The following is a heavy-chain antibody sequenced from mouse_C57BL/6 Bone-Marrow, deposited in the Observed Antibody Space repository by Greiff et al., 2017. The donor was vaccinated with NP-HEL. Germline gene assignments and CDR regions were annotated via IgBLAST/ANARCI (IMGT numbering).Heavy chain of an antibody. CDR3: ARDLCY. V-gene: IGHV3-6*01. CDR2: ISYDGSN. Sequence: EVKLMESGPGLVKPSQSLSLTCSVTGYSITSGYYWNWIRQFPGNKLEWMGYISYDGSNNYNPSLKNRISITRDTSKTQFFQKLNSETTEDTATYYCARDLCYWGQGTTLTVSS. CDR1: GYSITSGYY. D-gene: IGHD6-2*01. J-gene: IGHJ2*01.